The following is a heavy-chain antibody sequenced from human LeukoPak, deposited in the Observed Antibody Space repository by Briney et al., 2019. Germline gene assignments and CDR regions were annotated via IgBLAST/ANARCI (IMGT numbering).Heavy chain of an antibody. CDR1: GFTFSSYW. CDR3: AREEYSGSYYY. J-gene: IGHJ4*02. CDR2: INSDGSST. Sequence: GGSLRLSCAASGFTFSSYWMHWVRQAPGKGLVWVSRINSDGSSTSYADSVKGRFTISRDNAKNTLYLRMNSLRAEDTAVYYCAREEYSGSYYYWGQGTLVTVSS. D-gene: IGHD1-26*01. V-gene: IGHV3-74*01.